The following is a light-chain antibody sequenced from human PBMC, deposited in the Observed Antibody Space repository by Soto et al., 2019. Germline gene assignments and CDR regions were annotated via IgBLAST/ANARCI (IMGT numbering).Light chain of an antibody. CDR2: EVS. Sequence: QSALTQPASVSGYPGQSVTISCTGTTSDVGTYNLVSWYQHHPGKAPKLMIYEVSQRPSGVSNRFSASKSGSTASLTISGLQAEDEAHYYCCSYAGSTTWVFGGGTKLTVL. CDR3: CSYAGSTTWV. J-gene: IGLJ3*02. V-gene: IGLV2-23*02. CDR1: TSDVGTYNL.